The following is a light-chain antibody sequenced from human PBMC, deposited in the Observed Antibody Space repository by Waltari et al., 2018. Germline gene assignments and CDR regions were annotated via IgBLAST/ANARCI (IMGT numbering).Light chain of an antibody. CDR2: DAS. Sequence: EIVLTQSQATLSLSPGQRGTLSCRASQSVGGNLAWYQQKPGQAPRLLIYDASNRATGIPARFSGSGSGTDFTLTISSLEPEDFAVYYCQQRRTWPSITFGQGTRLDI. V-gene: IGKV3-11*01. CDR1: QSVGGN. CDR3: QQRRTWPSIT. J-gene: IGKJ5*01.